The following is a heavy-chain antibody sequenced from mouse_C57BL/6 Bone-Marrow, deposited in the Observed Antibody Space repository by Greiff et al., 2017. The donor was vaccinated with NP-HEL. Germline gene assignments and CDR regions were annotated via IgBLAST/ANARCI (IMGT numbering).Heavy chain of an antibody. D-gene: IGHD2-5*01. J-gene: IGHJ4*01. Sequence: VQLQQSGPELVQPGASVKISCKASGYSFTDYNMTWVKQSNGKSLEWIGVINPNYGTTSYNQKFKGKATLTVDQSSSTAYMQLNSLTAEDSAVYYCARSDSNYACYYAMDYWGQGTSVTVSS. V-gene: IGHV1-39*01. CDR3: ARSDSNYACYYAMDY. CDR2: INPNYGTT. CDR1: GYSFTDYN.